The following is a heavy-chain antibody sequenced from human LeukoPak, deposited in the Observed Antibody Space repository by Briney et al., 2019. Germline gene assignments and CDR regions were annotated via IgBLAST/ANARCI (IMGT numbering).Heavy chain of an antibody. CDR3: AKDNGDYLTPDN. D-gene: IGHD4-17*01. Sequence: GGSMRLSCAPSGFTFSRFGVHWVRQAPDKGLEWVAFIRHDGSRTYCGDSVKGRCAVSRDTSKNTVFLQVASLTADDTAVYYCAKDNGDYLTPDNWGQGTLVTVSS. J-gene: IGHJ4*02. CDR2: IRHDGSRT. CDR1: GFTFSRFG. V-gene: IGHV3-30*02.